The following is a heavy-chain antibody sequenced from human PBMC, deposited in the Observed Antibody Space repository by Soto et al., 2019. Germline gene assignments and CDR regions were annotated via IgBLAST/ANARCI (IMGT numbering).Heavy chain of an antibody. CDR3: ARSDYCGGDCYAFLDY. CDR1: GGTFRSYA. CDR2: LIPILGTA. J-gene: IGHJ4*02. D-gene: IGHD2-21*02. V-gene: IGHV1-69*05. Sequence: QVQLVQSGAEVKQPGSSVRVSCKTSGGTFRSYAFSWVRQAPGQGLEWMGGLIPILGTANYAQKLQGRLAIIXXEXTXIAYMELSSLRAEDTAVYYCARSDYCGGDCYAFLDYWGQGTLVTVPS.